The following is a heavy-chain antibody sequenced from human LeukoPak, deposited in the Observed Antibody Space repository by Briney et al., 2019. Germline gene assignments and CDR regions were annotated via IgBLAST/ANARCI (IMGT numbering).Heavy chain of an antibody. CDR2: IKKDGSEK. CDR1: GFTFSNNW. CDR3: ARDLSGVTGYTYGRGIDY. Sequence: GGSLRLSCGASGFTFSNNWMSWVRQAPGKGLEWLANIKKDGSEKYYVDSVKGRFTISRDNAKTSLYLQMNSLRAEDTAVYYCARDLSGVTGYTYGRGIDYWGQGTLVTVPS. J-gene: IGHJ4*02. V-gene: IGHV3-7*01. D-gene: IGHD5-18*01.